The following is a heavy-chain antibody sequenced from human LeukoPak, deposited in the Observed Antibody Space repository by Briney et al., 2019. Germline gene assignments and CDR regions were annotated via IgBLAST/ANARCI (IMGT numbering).Heavy chain of an antibody. CDR2: IYSGGST. V-gene: IGHV3-53*01. Sequence: GGSLRLSCAASGFTFSSNYMSWVRQAPGKGLEWVSVIYSGGSTYYADSVKGRFTISRDNSKNTLYLQMNSLGAEDTAVYYCARAADSSGYYYVENDAFDIWGQGTMVTVSS. J-gene: IGHJ3*02. CDR3: ARAADSSGYYYVENDAFDI. D-gene: IGHD3-22*01. CDR1: GFTFSSNY.